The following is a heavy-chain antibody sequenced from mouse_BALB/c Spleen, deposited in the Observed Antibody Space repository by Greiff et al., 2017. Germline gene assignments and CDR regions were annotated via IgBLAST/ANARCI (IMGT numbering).Heavy chain of an antibody. CDR3: ARDDDPFAY. V-gene: IGHV5-4*02. Sequence: EVMLVESGGGLVKPGGSLKLSCAASGFTFSDYYMYWVRQTPEKRLEWVATISDGGSYTYYPDSVKGRFTISRDNAKNNLYLQMSSLKSEDTAMYYCARDDDPFAYWGQGTLVTVSA. D-gene: IGHD2-3*01. CDR2: ISDGGSYT. CDR1: GFTFSDYY. J-gene: IGHJ3*01.